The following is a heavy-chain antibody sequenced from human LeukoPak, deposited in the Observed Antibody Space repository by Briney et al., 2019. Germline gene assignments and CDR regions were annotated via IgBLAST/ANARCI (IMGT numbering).Heavy chain of an antibody. CDR2: ISSDESNK. J-gene: IGHJ4*02. V-gene: IGHV3-30-3*01. CDR1: GFTFRIST. CDR3: ATRQVDY. Sequence: GRSLRLSCAASGFTFRISTMHWVRQAPGKGLEWVALISSDESNKYYADSVKGRFHISRDNSKHTLYLQMNSLRAEDTAVYYCATRQVDYWGQGTLVTVSS.